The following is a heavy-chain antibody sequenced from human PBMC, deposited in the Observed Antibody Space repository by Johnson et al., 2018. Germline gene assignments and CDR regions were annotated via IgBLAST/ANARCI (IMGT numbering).Heavy chain of an antibody. CDR1: GFTFSSYA. CDR2: ISYDGSNK. CDR3: AGGRGGYYDSSGYPGDAFDI. J-gene: IGHJ3*02. Sequence: QVQLVQSGGGVVQPGRSLRLSCAASGFTFSSYAMHWVRQAPGKGLEWVAVISYDGSNKYYADSVKGRSTIYRDHSKNTLYLQMNSLRAEDTGVYYCAGGRGGYYDSSGYPGDAFDIWGQGTMVTVSS. D-gene: IGHD3-22*01. V-gene: IGHV3-30-3*01.